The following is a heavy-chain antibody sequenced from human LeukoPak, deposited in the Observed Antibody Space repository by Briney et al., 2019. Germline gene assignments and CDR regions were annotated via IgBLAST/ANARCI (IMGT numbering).Heavy chain of an antibody. J-gene: IGHJ4*02. CDR3: ARAHDGGNSRGLVGY. CDR1: GGSFSGYY. Sequence: SETLSLTCAVYGGSFSGYYWSWIRQPPGKGLEWIGEINHGGSTNYSPSLKSRLTISVDTSKNQFSLKLSSLTAADTAVYYCARAHDGGNSRGLVGYWGQGTLVTVSS. V-gene: IGHV4-34*01. CDR2: INHGGST. D-gene: IGHD4-23*01.